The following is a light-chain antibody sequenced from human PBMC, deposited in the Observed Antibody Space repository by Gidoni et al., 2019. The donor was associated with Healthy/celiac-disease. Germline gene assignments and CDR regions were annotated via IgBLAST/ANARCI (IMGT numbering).Light chain of an antibody. CDR2: VVS. V-gene: IGKV2-29*02. CDR3: PQGIHPIP. CDR1: QSLLHSDGKTY. J-gene: IGKJ5*01. Sequence: DIVMTQTPRSLSVTPGQPASISCKSSQSLLHSDGKTYLYWYLQKPGQSPQLLISVVSSRFSGVPDRFSGSVSWTDFTLTISRVQAQDVWVYSCPQGIHPIPFGQGTRLEIK.